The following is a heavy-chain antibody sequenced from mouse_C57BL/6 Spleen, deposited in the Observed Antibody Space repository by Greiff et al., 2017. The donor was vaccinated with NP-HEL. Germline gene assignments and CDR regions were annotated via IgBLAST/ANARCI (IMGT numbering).Heavy chain of an antibody. J-gene: IGHJ3*01. V-gene: IGHV1-59*01. D-gene: IGHD2-3*01. CDR3: ARLYDGYYVGPWFAY. CDR2: IDPSDSYT. Sequence: VQLQQPGAELVRPGTSVKLSCKASGYTFTSYWMHWVKQRPGQGLEWIGVIDPSDSYTNYNQKFKGKATLTVDTSSSTAYMQLSSLTSEDSAVYYCARLYDGYYVGPWFAYWGQGTLVTVSA. CDR1: GYTFTSYW.